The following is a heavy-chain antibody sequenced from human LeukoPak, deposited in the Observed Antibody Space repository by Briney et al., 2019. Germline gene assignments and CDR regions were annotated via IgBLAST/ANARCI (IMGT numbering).Heavy chain of an antibody. J-gene: IGHJ6*03. CDR3: ARGLIQLWPLYYYYMDV. CDR2: INHSGST. D-gene: IGHD5-18*01. V-gene: IGHV4-34*01. Sequence: PSETLSLTCAVYGGSFSGYYWSWIRQPPGKGLEWIGEINHSGSTNYNPSLKSRVTISVDTSKSQFSLKLSSVTAADTAVYYCARGLIQLWPLYYYYMDVWGKGTTVTVSS. CDR1: GGSFSGYY.